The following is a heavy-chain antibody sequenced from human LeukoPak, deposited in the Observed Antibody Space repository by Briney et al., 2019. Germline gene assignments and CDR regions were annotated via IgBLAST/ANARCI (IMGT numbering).Heavy chain of an antibody. CDR1: GYNFTSYW. Sequence: GESLKISCKGSGYNFTSYWIGWVCQMPGKGLEWMGIIYPGDSDTRYSPSFQGQVTISADKSISTAYLQWSSLKASDTAMYYCARHPGSAYYYYYYMDVWGKGTTVTVSS. V-gene: IGHV5-51*01. J-gene: IGHJ6*03. D-gene: IGHD1-14*01. CDR2: IYPGDSDT. CDR3: ARHPGSAYYYYYYMDV.